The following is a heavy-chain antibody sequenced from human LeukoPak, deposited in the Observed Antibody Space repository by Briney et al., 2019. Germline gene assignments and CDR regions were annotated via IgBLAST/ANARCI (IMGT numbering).Heavy chain of an antibody. J-gene: IGHJ4*02. Sequence: ASVKVSCKASGYTFTGYYMHWVRQAPGQGLEWMGWLNPNSGNTGYAQKFQGRVTMTRNTSISTAYMELSSLRSEDTAVYYCARATSAYGSGSYSVDYWGQGTLVTVSS. CDR1: GYTFTGYY. CDR2: LNPNSGNT. D-gene: IGHD3-10*01. CDR3: ARATSAYGSGSYSVDY. V-gene: IGHV1-8*02.